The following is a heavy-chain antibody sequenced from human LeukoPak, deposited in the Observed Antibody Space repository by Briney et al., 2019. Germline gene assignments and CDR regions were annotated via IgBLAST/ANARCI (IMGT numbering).Heavy chain of an antibody. D-gene: IGHD3-3*02. CDR2: ITPKSGDT. CDR3: ARVRLADERAWAY. J-gene: IGHJ4*02. CDR1: GYTFSEFY. Sequence: ASVKVSCKASGYTFSEFYMHWVRQAPGQGLEYVGWITPKSGDTYSPQRFQGRVTMTRDASISTAYMELSSLRSDDTAVYFCARVRLADERAWAYWGQGTLVTVSS. V-gene: IGHV1-2*02.